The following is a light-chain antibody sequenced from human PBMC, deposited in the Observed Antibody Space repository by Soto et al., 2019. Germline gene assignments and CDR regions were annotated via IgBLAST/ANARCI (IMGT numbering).Light chain of an antibody. Sequence: DIPMTQSPSSLSASVGDRVTITCRASQSIAVFLSWYQQKPGKAPTLLIYGSHTLQTGVPSRFSGSGSGTHFTLTIGSLQPEDFATYYCQQTYDPPLTFGGGTKVEFK. CDR3: QQTYDPPLT. V-gene: IGKV1-39*01. J-gene: IGKJ4*01. CDR1: QSIAVF. CDR2: GSH.